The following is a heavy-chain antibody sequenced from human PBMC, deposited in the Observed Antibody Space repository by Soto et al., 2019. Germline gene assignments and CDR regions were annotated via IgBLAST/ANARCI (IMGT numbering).Heavy chain of an antibody. CDR1: GFTFSSYG. CDR3: AKQFSDMDV. D-gene: IGHD4-4*01. J-gene: IGHJ6*02. V-gene: IGHV3-48*02. Sequence: GGSLRLSCAASGFTFSSYGMHWVRQAPGKGLEWVSHISSSSTTIYYADSVKGRFTISRDNAKNSLYLQMNSLRDEDTAVYYCAKQFSDMDVWGQGTTVTVSS. CDR2: ISSSSTTI.